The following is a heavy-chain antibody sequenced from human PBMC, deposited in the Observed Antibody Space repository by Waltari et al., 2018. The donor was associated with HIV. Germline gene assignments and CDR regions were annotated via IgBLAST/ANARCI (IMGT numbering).Heavy chain of an antibody. J-gene: IGHJ4*02. CDR2: INPNSGGT. CDR3: ARTFLYCSGGTCYFDY. Sequence: QVQLVQSGAEVKKPGASVKVSCKAPGYTFTRYYMHWVRQAPGQGLEWMGWINPNSGGTNYAQKLQGRVTMTRDTSISTAYMELSRLRSDDTAVYYCARTFLYCSGGTCYFDYWGQGTLVTVSS. D-gene: IGHD2-15*01. V-gene: IGHV1-2*02. CDR1: GYTFTRYY.